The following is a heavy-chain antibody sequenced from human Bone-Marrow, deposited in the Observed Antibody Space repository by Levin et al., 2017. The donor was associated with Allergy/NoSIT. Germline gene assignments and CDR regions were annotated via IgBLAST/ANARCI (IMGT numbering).Heavy chain of an antibody. J-gene: IGHJ4*02. Sequence: GESLKISCVASGFTFSNYWMSWVRQAPGKGLERVATINEDGSKKYYEDSVEGRFTVSRDNAKNSLFLQTNSLRVEDTAVYYCARARYWGQGTLVTVSS. CDR2: INEDGSKK. CDR1: GFTFSNYW. V-gene: IGHV3-7*01. CDR3: ARARY.